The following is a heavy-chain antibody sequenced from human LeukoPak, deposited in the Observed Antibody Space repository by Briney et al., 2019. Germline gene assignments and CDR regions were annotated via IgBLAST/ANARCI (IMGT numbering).Heavy chain of an antibody. V-gene: IGHV3-23*01. J-gene: IGHJ4*02. CDR1: GFSFNTYA. CDR2: ISDTGRTT. Sequence: PGGSLRLSCAASGFSFNTYAMNWVRQAPGKGLEWVSGISDTGRTTYYTDSVKGRFTISRDNSKNTLHLQMNSLRAEDTALYFCAKDHDNTDYYYYFGSWGQGTLVTVSS. CDR3: AKDHDNTDYYYYFGS. D-gene: IGHD2-21*02.